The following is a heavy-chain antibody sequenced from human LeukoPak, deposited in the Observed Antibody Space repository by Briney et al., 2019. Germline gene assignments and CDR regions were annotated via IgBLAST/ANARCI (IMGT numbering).Heavy chain of an antibody. CDR3: ARAYSSGSPFDY. J-gene: IGHJ4*02. CDR2: ISSSSSYI. D-gene: IGHD6-19*01. CDR1: GFTFSSYS. Sequence: PGGSQRLSCAASGFTFSSYSMNWVRQAPGKGLEWVSSISSSSSYIYYADSVKGRFTISRDNAKNSLYLQMNSLRAEDTAVYYCARAYSSGSPFDYWGQGTLVTVSS. V-gene: IGHV3-21*01.